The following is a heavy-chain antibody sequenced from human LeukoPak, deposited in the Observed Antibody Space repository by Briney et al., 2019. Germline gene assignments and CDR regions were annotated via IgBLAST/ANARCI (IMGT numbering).Heavy chain of an antibody. CDR1: GGSISSYY. V-gene: IGHV4-4*07. CDR2: IYTSGST. CDR3: ARGVGLRFLEWSPRPDAFDI. Sequence: PSETLSLTCTVSGGSISSYYWSWIRQPAGKGLEWIGRIYTSGSTNYNPSLKSRVTMSVDTSKNQFSLKLSSVTAADTAVYYCARGVGLRFLEWSPRPDAFDIWGQGTMVTVSS. J-gene: IGHJ3*02. D-gene: IGHD3-3*01.